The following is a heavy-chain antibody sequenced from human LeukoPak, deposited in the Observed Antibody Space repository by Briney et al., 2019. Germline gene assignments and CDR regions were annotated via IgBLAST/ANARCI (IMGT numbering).Heavy chain of an antibody. Sequence: SQTLSLTCAISGDSVSSNSVTWNWIRQSPSRGLEWLGRTYYRSTWYNDYAVSVRGRITVNPDTSKNQFSLHLNSVTPGDTAVYYCARRLTQYDCFDPWGQGILVTVSS. CDR1: GDSVSSNSVT. CDR2: TYYRSTWYN. J-gene: IGHJ5*02. V-gene: IGHV6-1*01. CDR3: ARRLTQYDCFDP. D-gene: IGHD2-2*01.